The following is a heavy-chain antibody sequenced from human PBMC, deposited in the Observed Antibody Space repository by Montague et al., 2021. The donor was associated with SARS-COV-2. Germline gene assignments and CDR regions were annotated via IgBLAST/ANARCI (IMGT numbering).Heavy chain of an antibody. V-gene: IGHV4-39*01. CDR2: IHYSGST. J-gene: IGHJ6*02. CDR3: ARLWDTVYYYYGMDV. Sequence: SETLSLTYAVSGGPISSSSYYWGWIRQPPGKGLEWIGSIHYSGSTYYNPSLKSRVSISVDTSKNQFSLKLSSVTAADTAVYYCARLWDTVYYYYGMDVWGQGTTVTVSS. D-gene: IGHD1-26*01. CDR1: GGPISSSSYY.